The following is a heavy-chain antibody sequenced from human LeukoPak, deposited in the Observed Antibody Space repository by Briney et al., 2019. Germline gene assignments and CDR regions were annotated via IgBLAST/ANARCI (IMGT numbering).Heavy chain of an antibody. J-gene: IGHJ4*02. CDR1: GFTFSNYW. V-gene: IGHV3-7*01. D-gene: IGHD2-2*01. CDR3: ARDPCCYSSSWGPYFDY. CDR2: IKADGSEK. Sequence: GGSLGLSCAASGFTFSNYWISWVRQAPEKGLEWVANIKADGSEKQYVDSVKGRFTISRDNAKNPLYLQMNSLRAEDTAVYYCARDPCCYSSSWGPYFDYWGQGTLVTVSS.